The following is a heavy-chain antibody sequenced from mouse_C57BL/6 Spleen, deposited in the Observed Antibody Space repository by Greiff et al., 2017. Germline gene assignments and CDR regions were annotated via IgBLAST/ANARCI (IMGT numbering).Heavy chain of an antibody. Sequence: VQLKQSGPELVKPGASVKMSCKASGYSFTDYNMHWVKQSNGKSLEWIGVINPNDGTTSYNQKFKGKATLTVDKSSSTAYMQLNSLTSEDSAVYCCAREERITGYHTYFDYWGTGTTLTVSS. V-gene: IGHV1-39*01. CDR2: INPNDGTT. J-gene: IGHJ2*01. CDR1: GYSFTDYN. CDR3: AREERITGYHTYFDY. D-gene: IGHD2-4*01.